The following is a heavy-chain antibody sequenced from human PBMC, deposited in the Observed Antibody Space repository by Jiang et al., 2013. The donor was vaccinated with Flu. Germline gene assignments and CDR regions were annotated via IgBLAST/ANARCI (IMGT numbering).Heavy chain of an antibody. V-gene: IGHV3-30*18. D-gene: IGHD6-19*01. CDR2: ISYDGSET. CDR3: AKGQTVAGEFDS. CDR1: GLIFDIYG. J-gene: IGHJ4*01. Sequence: RSLRLSCAASGLIFDIYGMHWVRQAPGKGLEWVASISYDGSETKYADSVKGRLTISRDNSENTVSLHMNSLRPEDTAIYYCAKGQTVAGEFDSWGQGSLVTVSP.